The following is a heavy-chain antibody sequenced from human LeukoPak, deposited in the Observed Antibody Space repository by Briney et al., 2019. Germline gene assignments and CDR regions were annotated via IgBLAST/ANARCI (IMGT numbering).Heavy chain of an antibody. CDR1: GFTASNTF. D-gene: IGHD1-26*01. CDR2: IYTGGTK. Sequence: GGSLRLSCAASGFTASNTFVTWVRQAPGKGPEWVSIIYTGGTKHYADSVRGRFTNSRDDSKNTLYLQMNSLRAEDTAVYYCARVQFFGTYSEAFDIWGRGTMVTVSS. J-gene: IGHJ3*02. V-gene: IGHV3-53*01. CDR3: ARVQFFGTYSEAFDI.